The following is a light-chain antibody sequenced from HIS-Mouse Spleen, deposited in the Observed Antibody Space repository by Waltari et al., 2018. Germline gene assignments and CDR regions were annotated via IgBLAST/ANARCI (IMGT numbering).Light chain of an antibody. CDR2: LNSDGSH. J-gene: IGLJ2*01. Sequence: QLVLTQSPSASASLGPSVKLTCTLTSGHSSHAIALPQQQPEKGPRYLMKLNSDGSHSKGDGIPDRFSGSSSGAERYLTISSLQSEDEADYYCQTWGTGILVVFGGGTKLTVL. CDR1: SGHSSHA. CDR3: QTWGTGILVV. V-gene: IGLV4-69*01.